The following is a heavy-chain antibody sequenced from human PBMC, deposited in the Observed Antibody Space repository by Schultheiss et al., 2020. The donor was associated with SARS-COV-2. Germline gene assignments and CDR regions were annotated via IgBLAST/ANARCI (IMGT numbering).Heavy chain of an antibody. V-gene: IGHV3-23*01. Sequence: GESLKISCAASGFTFSSYAMSWVRQAPGKGLEWVSAISSSGSTIYYADSVKGRFTISRDNAKNSLYLQMNSLRAEDTAVYYCARDQGSGWYESFWNWFDPWGQGTLVTVSS. CDR1: GFTFSSYA. D-gene: IGHD6-19*01. CDR3: ARDQGSGWYESFWNWFDP. CDR2: ISSSGSTI. J-gene: IGHJ5*02.